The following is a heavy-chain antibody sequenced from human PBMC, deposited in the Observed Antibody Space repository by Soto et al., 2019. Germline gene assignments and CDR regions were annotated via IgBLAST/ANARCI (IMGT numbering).Heavy chain of an antibody. D-gene: IGHD2-21*01. Sequence: PGGSLRLSCVASGLAFSNYWMTWVRQTPGKGLEWVANIDQDESRNNYVDSVKGRFIISRDNSRNSVYLQMNSLTADDTGIYYCATDILIRDYWGQGTRVTVSS. CDR2: IDQDESRN. J-gene: IGHJ4*02. CDR3: ATDILIRDY. CDR1: GLAFSNYW. V-gene: IGHV3-7*03.